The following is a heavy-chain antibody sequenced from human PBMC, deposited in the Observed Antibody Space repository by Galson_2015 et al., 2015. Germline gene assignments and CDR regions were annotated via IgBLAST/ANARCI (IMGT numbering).Heavy chain of an antibody. V-gene: IGHV1-46*04. CDR2: INPSGAAT. J-gene: IGHJ4*02. CDR1: GYTFTNYF. Sequence: SVKVSCKASGYTFTNYFIQWVRQAPGQGLEWVGAINPSGAATFYAQKLQGRVTMTRDTPTSTVYVELSSLGSEDTAVYYCARELGGSFYFDYWGLGTLVTVSS. D-gene: IGHD3-10*01. CDR3: ARELGGSFYFDY.